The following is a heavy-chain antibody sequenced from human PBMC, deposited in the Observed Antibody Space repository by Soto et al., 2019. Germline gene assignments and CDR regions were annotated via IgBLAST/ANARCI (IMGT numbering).Heavy chain of an antibody. Sequence: EVQLVQSGAEVKKPGESLRISCKGSGYSFTSHWISWVRQMPGKGLEWMGRIDPSDSYTNYSPSFQGHVTISADKSIRTAYLQWSSLKASDTGMYYCASAVGATMADYWGQGILVTVSS. J-gene: IGHJ4*02. D-gene: IGHD1-26*01. CDR2: IDPSDSYT. V-gene: IGHV5-10-1*03. CDR3: ASAVGATMADY. CDR1: GYSFTSHW.